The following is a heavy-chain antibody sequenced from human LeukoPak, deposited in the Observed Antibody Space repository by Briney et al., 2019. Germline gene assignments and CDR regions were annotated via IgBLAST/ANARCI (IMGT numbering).Heavy chain of an antibody. CDR2: ISYDGSNK. V-gene: IGHV3-30-3*01. CDR3: ARDKDGSYAFDI. Sequence: GRSLRLSCAASGFTFSSYAMRWVRQAPGKGLEWVAVISYDGSNKYYADSVKGRFTISRDNSKNTLYLQMNSLRAEDTAVYYCARDKDGSYAFDIWGQGTMVTVSS. D-gene: IGHD3-16*02. CDR1: GFTFSSYA. J-gene: IGHJ3*02.